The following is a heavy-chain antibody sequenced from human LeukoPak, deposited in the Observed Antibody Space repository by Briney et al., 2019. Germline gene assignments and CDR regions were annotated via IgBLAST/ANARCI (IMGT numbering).Heavy chain of an antibody. CDR1: GFTFNTHA. V-gene: IGHV3-23*01. CDR3: VKGGLRSGYSFED. J-gene: IGHJ4*02. D-gene: IGHD3-9*01. CDR2: VSDTGDLR. Sequence: PGGSLRLSCAASGFTFNTHAISWVRQAPGKGLEWVAAVSDTGDLRYSANSVKCRFAISRDNSKNTAFLQMYSLRAEDTALYYCVKGGLRSGYSFEDWGQGTLVSVSS.